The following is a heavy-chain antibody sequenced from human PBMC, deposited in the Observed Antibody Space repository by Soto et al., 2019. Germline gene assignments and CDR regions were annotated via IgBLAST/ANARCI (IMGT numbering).Heavy chain of an antibody. CDR2: VHYSGST. Sequence: SETLSLTCTVSAGSIRSSSHYWAWIRQPPGKGLEWIGSVHYSGSTYYNPSLRRRVTMSVDTSQNQFSLRLSSVTAADTSVYYCARHGYYYGSGNDMDVWGQGTTVTVSS. D-gene: IGHD3-10*01. J-gene: IGHJ6*02. CDR1: AGSIRSSSHY. CDR3: ARHGYYYGSGNDMDV. V-gene: IGHV4-39*01.